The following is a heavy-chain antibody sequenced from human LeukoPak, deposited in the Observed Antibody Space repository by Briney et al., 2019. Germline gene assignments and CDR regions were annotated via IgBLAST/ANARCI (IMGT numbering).Heavy chain of an antibody. CDR1: GYTFTGYY. CDR2: INPNSGGT. D-gene: IGHD4-11*01. Sequence: ASVKVSCKASGYTFTGYYMHWVRQAPGQGLELLGWINPNSGGTNYAQKFQGRVTMTRDTSISTAYMELSRLRSDDTAVYYCATPGGLDSNYIFDYWGQGTLVTVSS. J-gene: IGHJ4*02. V-gene: IGHV1-2*02. CDR3: ATPGGLDSNYIFDY.